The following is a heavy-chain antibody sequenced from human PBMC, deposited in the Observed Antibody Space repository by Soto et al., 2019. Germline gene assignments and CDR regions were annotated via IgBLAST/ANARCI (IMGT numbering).Heavy chain of an antibody. V-gene: IGHV4-30-4*01. CDR3: AICGGNSVYFDY. J-gene: IGHJ4*02. CDR2: IYYSGST. Sequence: QVQLQESGPGLVKPSQTLSLTCTVSGGSISSGDYYWSWIRQPPGKGLEWIGYIYYSGSTYYNPSLKSRVTISVEPSKNQFSLKLSSVTAADTAVYYCAICGGNSVYFDYWGQGTLVTVSS. CDR1: GGSISSGDYY. D-gene: IGHD2-21*02.